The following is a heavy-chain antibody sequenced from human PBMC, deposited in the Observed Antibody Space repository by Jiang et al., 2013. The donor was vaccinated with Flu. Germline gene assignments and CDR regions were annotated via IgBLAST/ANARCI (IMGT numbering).Heavy chain of an antibody. CDR2: INHSGST. CDR3: ARGRYDILTGYPTSYYFDY. J-gene: IGHJ4*02. Sequence: GSGLVKPSETLSLTCAVYGGSFSGYYWSWIRQPPGKGLEWIGEINHSGSTNYNPSLKSRVTISVDTSKNQFSLKLSSVTAADTAVYYCARGRYDILTGYPTSYYFDYWGQGTLVTVSS. CDR1: GGSFSGYY. V-gene: IGHV4-34*01. D-gene: IGHD3-9*01.